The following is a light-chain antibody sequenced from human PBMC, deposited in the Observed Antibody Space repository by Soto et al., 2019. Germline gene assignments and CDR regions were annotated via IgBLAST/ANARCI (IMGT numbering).Light chain of an antibody. V-gene: IGKV1-39*01. Sequence: DLQMTQSPSSLSASIGDRVTITCRASQSISSFLHWYQQKPGKAPKLLIYTTSNLQSGVPSRFSGSASGTDFTLTISSLQPDDFATYYCQQGHSVPLTFGGGTKVEIK. J-gene: IGKJ4*01. CDR3: QQGHSVPLT. CDR1: QSISSF. CDR2: TTS.